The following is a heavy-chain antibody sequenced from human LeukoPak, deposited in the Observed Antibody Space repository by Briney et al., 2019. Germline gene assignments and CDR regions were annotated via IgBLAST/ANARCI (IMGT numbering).Heavy chain of an antibody. V-gene: IGHV4-34*01. CDR3: ARALPAFDY. D-gene: IGHD2-2*01. J-gene: IGHJ4*02. CDR2: INHSGST. Sequence: PSETLSLTCAVYGGSFSGYYWSWIRQPPGKGLEWIGEINHSGSTYYNPSLKSRVTISVDTSKNQFSLKLSSVTAADTAVYYCARALPAFDYWGQGTLVTVSS. CDR1: GGSFSGYY.